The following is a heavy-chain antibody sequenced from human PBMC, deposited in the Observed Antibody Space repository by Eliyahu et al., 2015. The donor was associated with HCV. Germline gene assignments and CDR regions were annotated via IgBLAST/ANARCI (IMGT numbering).Heavy chain of an antibody. V-gene: IGHV3-15*01. D-gene: IGHD3-22*01. J-gene: IGHJ4*02. Sequence: PVKGRFTISRDDSKNTLYLQMNSLKTEDTAVYYCTTEGTTYYYDSPWGYWGQGTLVTVSS. CDR3: TTEGTTYYYDSPWGY.